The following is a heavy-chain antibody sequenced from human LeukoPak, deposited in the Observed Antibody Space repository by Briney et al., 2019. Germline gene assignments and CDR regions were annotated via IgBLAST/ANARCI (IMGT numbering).Heavy chain of an antibody. Sequence: PSRGSLRLSCAVSGITLSNYGMSWVRQAPGKGLEWVAGISGSGGGTVYADSVKGRFTISRDNPKNTLYLQMNSLRAEDTAVYFCAKRGVVIRVVLVGFHKEAYYFDSWGQGALVTVSS. CDR3: AKRGVVIRVVLVGFHKEAYYFDS. V-gene: IGHV3-23*01. CDR2: ISGSGGGT. D-gene: IGHD3-10*01. J-gene: IGHJ4*02. CDR1: GITLSNYG.